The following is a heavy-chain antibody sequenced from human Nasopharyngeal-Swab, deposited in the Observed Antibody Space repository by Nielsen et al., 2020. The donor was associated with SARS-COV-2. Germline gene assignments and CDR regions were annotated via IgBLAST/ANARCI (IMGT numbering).Heavy chain of an antibody. V-gene: IGHV3-23*01. D-gene: IGHD6-19*01. CDR2: AGGNDGST. Sequence: GGSLRLSCAASGFGFSACAMSWVRQAPGKGLEWVSAAGGNDGSTFYADSVRGRFTISRDNSKNTLYLQMNSLRAEDTALYYCAKKYGARGWYVGLDYWGQGTQVTVSS. CDR1: GFGFSACA. CDR3: AKKYGARGWYVGLDY. J-gene: IGHJ4*02.